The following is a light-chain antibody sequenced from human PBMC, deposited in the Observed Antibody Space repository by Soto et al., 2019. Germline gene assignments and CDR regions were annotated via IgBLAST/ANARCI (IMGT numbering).Light chain of an antibody. V-gene: IGLV1-51*02. CDR3: GTWDSSLSAVV. J-gene: IGLJ2*01. Sequence: QSVLTQPPSVSAAPGQKVTISCSGSSSNIGNNYVSWYQQLPGTAPKLLIYENNKRPSGIPDRFSGSKSGTSATLGITGLPTGDEADYYCGTWDSSLSAVVFGGGTKRTVL. CDR2: ENN. CDR1: SSNIGNNY.